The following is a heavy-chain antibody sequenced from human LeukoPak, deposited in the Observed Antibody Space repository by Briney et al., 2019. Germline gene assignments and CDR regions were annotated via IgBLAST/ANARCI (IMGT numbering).Heavy chain of an antibody. CDR3: AKENYRFDS. V-gene: IGHV1-2*02. Sequence: ASVKVSCKASGYTFTGYYLHWVRQAPGQGLEWMGWINPKSGGTKYAQKFQGRVTMTRDTSISTAYMELSRLRSDDTAVDYCAKENYRFDSWGQGTLVTVSS. CDR1: GYTFTGYY. J-gene: IGHJ5*01. D-gene: IGHD5-24*01. CDR2: INPKSGGT.